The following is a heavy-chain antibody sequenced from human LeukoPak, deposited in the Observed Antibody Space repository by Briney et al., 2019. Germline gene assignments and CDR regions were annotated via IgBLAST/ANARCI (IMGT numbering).Heavy chain of an antibody. CDR1: GGSFSGYY. CDR2: INHSGST. J-gene: IGHJ5*02. D-gene: IGHD6-13*01. V-gene: IGHV4-34*01. CDR3: ARGSVAVAGTS. Sequence: SETLSLTCAVYGGSFSGYYWSWIRQPPGKGLEWIGEINHSGSTNYNPSLKSRVTISVDTSKNQFSLKLSSVTAADTAVYYCARGSVAVAGTSWGQGTLVTVSS.